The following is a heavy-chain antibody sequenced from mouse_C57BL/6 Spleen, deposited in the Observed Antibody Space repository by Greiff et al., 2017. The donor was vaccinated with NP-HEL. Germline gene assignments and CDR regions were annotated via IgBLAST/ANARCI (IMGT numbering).Heavy chain of an antibody. CDR1: GFTFSDAW. Sequence: GGSMKLSCAASGFTFSDAWMDWVRQSPEKGLEWVAESRNKANNHATYYAESVKGRFTISRDDSKSSVYLQMNSLRAEDTGIYYCTFNGRYFDVWGTGTTVTVSS. CDR2: SRNKANNHAT. CDR3: TFNGRYFDV. V-gene: IGHV6-6*01. J-gene: IGHJ1*03.